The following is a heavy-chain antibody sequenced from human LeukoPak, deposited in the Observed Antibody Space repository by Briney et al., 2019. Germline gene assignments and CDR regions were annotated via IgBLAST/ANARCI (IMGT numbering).Heavy chain of an antibody. D-gene: IGHD2-21*01. J-gene: IGHJ6*02. CDR3: TRDYSYAMAV. V-gene: IGHV3-74*01. CDR1: GFTFSSAW. CDR2: INSDGSST. Sequence: GGSLRLSCAASGFTFSSAWMHWVRPTPGKGLVWVSRINSDGSSTNYADSVKGRFTISGDNAKNMVNLQMNSLRAEDTAIYYCTRDYSYAMAVWGQGTTVTVSS.